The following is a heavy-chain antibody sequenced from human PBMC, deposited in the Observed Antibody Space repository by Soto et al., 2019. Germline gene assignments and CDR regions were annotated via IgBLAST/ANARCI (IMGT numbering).Heavy chain of an antibody. CDR2: IYYSGST. Sequence: QLHLRESGPGLVKPLETLSLTCTVSGGSITSSSYYWGWIRQPPGKGLEWIGSIYYSGSTYYNPSLKSRVTISVDTSKNQFSLKLSSVTAADTAVYYCATQEVGGSYVYTFDPWGQGTLVTVSS. J-gene: IGHJ5*02. V-gene: IGHV4-39*01. CDR3: ATQEVGGSYVYTFDP. CDR1: GGSITSSSYY. D-gene: IGHD1-26*01.